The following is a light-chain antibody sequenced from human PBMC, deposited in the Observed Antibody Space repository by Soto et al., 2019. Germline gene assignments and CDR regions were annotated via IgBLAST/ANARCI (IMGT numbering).Light chain of an antibody. CDR3: QQYDDVPLT. V-gene: IGKV1-33*01. CDR2: DAS. Sequence: DIQMTQSPSSLSASFVYIITIFCQAPQHISNYLNWYQQKPGKAPKLLIYDASNLETGVPSRFSGSGSGTDFTFTISSLQPEDIATYYCQQYDDVPLTFGGGTKVDIK. J-gene: IGKJ4*01. CDR1: QHISNY.